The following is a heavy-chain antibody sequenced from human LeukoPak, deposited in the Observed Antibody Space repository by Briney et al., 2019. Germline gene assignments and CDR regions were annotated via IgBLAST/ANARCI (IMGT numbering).Heavy chain of an antibody. D-gene: IGHD4-17*01. J-gene: IGHJ4*02. CDR3: ARLNPVTTLLDY. V-gene: IGHV4-30-4*01. CDR1: GGSISSGDYY. CDR2: IYYSGST. Sequence: PSEALSLTCTVSGGSISSGDYYWSRIRQPPGKGLEWIGYIYYSGSTYYNPSLKSRVTISVDTSKNQFSLKLSSVTAADTAVYYCARLNPVTTLLDYWGQGTLVTVSS.